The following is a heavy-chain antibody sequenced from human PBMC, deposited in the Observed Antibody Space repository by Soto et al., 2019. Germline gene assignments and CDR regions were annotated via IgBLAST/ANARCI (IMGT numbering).Heavy chain of an antibody. J-gene: IGHJ6*02. D-gene: IGHD3-10*01. CDR1: GFTFSDYY. CDR2: ISSSSSYT. Sequence: GGSLRLSCAASGFTFSDYYMSWIRQAPGKGLEWVSHISSSSSYTNYADSVRGRFTISRDNAKISLYLHMHSLRAEDTAVYYCARDQLDSRGMDVWGQGTTVTVSS. CDR3: ARDQLDSRGMDV. V-gene: IGHV3-11*06.